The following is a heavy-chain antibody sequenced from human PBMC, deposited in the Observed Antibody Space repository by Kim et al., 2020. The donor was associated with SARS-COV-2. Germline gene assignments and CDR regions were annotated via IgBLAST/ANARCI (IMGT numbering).Heavy chain of an antibody. D-gene: IGHD3-10*01. CDR3: ARDWAYYGSGSYGWFDP. CDR1: GYTFTSYY. Sequence: ASVKVSCKASGYTFTSYYMHWVRQAPGQGLEWMGIINPSGGSTSYAQKFQGRVTMTRDTSTSTVYMELSSLRSEDTAVYYCARDWAYYGSGSYGWFDPWGQGTLVTVSS. CDR2: INPSGGST. V-gene: IGHV1-46*01. J-gene: IGHJ5*02.